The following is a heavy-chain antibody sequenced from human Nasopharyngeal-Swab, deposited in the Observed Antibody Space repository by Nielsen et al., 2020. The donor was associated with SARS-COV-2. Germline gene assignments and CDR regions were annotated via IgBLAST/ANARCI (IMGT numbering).Heavy chain of an antibody. CDR3: ARDTDYYGSGSVFDY. CDR2: IIPIFGTA. Sequence: SVKVSCKASGYTFNRYGISWVRQAPGQGLEWMGGIIPIFGTANYAQKFQGRVTITADESTSTAYMELSSLRSEDTAVYYCARDTDYYGSGSVFDYWGQGTLVTVSS. D-gene: IGHD3-10*01. V-gene: IGHV1-69*13. J-gene: IGHJ4*02. CDR1: GYTFNRYG.